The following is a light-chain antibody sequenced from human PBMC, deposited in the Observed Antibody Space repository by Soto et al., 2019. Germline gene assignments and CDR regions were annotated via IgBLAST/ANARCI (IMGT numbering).Light chain of an antibody. CDR1: SSDVGGYNY. V-gene: IGLV2-14*01. Sequence: QSVLTQPASVSGSPGQSITISCTGTSSDVGGYNYVSWYQQHPGKAPKLMIYEVSNRPLGVSNRFSGSKSGNTASLTISGLQAEDEADHYCTPYKSSSTLDVFGTGTKVTVL. CDR2: EVS. CDR3: TPYKSSSTLDV. J-gene: IGLJ1*01.